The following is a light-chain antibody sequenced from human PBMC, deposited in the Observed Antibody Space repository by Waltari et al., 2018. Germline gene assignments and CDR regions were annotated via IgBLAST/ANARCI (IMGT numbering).Light chain of an antibody. CDR1: SSDLGAYHY. Sequence: QSALTQPPSASGPPGQSIPTSCTGTSSDLGAYHYCPWYQQYPGKAPKLLIYEVTTRPSGVPDRFSGSKSGNTASLTVSGLQADDEADYYCCSHGGSNNFYIFGTGTTVTVL. CDR3: CSHGGSNNFYI. V-gene: IGLV2-8*01. J-gene: IGLJ1*01. CDR2: EVT.